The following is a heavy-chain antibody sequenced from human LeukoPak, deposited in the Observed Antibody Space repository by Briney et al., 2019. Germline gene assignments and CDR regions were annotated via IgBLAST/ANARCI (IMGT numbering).Heavy chain of an antibody. D-gene: IGHD3-22*01. CDR3: AGGNDYFDTSGYYFERLQH. CDR2: ISSSGSTI. CDR1: GFTFSSYE. J-gene: IGHJ1*01. Sequence: GGSLRLSCAASGFTFSSYEMNWVRQAPGKGLEWVSYISSSGSTIYYADSVKGRFTISRDNSKKTVFLQIAGLRAEDTALYYCAGGNDYFDTSGYYFERLQHWGQGTLVTVSS. V-gene: IGHV3-48*03.